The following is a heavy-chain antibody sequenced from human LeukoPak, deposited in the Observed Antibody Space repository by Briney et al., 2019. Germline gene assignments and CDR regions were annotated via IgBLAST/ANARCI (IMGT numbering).Heavy chain of an antibody. D-gene: IGHD3-10*01. CDR1: GGSISSRSYY. V-gene: IGHV4-39*07. J-gene: IGHJ4*02. Sequence: SETLSLTCTVSGGSISSRSYYWSWIRQPPGKGLEWIGEINHSGSTNYNPSLKSRVTISVDTSKNQLSLKLSSVTAADTAVYYCARGGLNYYGSGSYSDYWGQGTLVTVSS. CDR2: INHSGST. CDR3: ARGGLNYYGSGSYSDY.